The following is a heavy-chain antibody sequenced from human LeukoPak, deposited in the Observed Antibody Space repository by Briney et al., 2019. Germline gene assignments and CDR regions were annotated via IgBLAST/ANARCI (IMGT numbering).Heavy chain of an antibody. Sequence: GGSLRLSCAASGFTFSGYSMNWVRQAPGKGLEWISYISSSSSPIYYADSVKGRFTISRDNAKNSLYLQMNSLRAEDTAVYYCARDTYSNYHSDYWGQGTLVTVSS. D-gene: IGHD4-11*01. V-gene: IGHV3-48*01. CDR1: GFTFSGYS. CDR3: ARDTYSNYHSDY. CDR2: ISSSSSPI. J-gene: IGHJ4*02.